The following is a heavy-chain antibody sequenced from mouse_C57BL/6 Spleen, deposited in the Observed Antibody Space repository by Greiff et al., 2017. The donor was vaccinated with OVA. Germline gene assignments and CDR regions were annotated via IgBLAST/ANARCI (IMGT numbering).Heavy chain of an antibody. CDR1: GYSFTDYN. CDR2: INPNYGTT. Sequence: VQLKQSGPELVKPGASVKISCKASGYSFTDYNMNWVKQSNGKSLEWIGVINPNYGTTSYNQKFKGKATFTVDQSSSTAYMPLNSLTSEYSAVYYRARQSVGGSEYFDVWGTGTPVTVSS. CDR3: ARQSVGGSEYFDV. D-gene: IGHD1-1*01. J-gene: IGHJ1*03. V-gene: IGHV1-39*01.